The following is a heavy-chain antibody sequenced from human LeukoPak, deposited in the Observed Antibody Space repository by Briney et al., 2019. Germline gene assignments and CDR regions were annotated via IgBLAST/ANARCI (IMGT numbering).Heavy chain of an antibody. Sequence: SETLSLTCTVSGGSISSYYWSWIRRPPGKGLEWIGYIYYSGSTNYNPSLRSRVTISVDTSKNQFSLKLSSVTAADTAVYYCARGGFGSYYYGSGSFQQPDYWGQGTLVTVSS. CDR2: IYYSGST. D-gene: IGHD3-10*01. CDR3: ARGGFGSYYYGSGSFQQPDY. CDR1: GGSISSYY. V-gene: IGHV4-59*01. J-gene: IGHJ4*02.